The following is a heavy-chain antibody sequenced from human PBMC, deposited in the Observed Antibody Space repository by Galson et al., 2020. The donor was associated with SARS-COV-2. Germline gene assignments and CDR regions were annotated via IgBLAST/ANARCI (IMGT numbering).Heavy chain of an antibody. V-gene: IGHV1-18*01. CDR1: GYTFTSYG. J-gene: IGHJ5*02. D-gene: IGHD1-1*01. Sequence: ASVKVSCKASGYTFTSYGISWVRQAPGQGLEWMGWISAYNGNTNYAQKLQGRVTMTTDTSTSTAYMELRSLRSDDTAVYYCARDPQLEPHAYNWFDPWGQGTLVTVSS. CDR2: ISAYNGNT. CDR3: ARDPQLEPHAYNWFDP.